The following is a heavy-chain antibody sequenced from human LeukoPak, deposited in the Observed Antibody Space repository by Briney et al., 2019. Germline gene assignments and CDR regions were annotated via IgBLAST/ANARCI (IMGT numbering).Heavy chain of an antibody. Sequence: ASVKVSCKVSGYTLTELSMHWVRQAPGKGLEWMGGFDPEDGETIYAQKFQGRVTMTEDTSTDTAYMELSSLRSEDTAVYYCATAWRVPAPFDPWGQGTLVTVSS. CDR1: GYTLTELS. CDR3: ATAWRVPAPFDP. CDR2: FDPEDGET. V-gene: IGHV1-24*01. J-gene: IGHJ5*02. D-gene: IGHD2-2*01.